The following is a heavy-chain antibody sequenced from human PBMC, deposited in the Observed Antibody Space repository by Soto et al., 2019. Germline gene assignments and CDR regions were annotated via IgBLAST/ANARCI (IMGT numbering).Heavy chain of an antibody. CDR3: ARGTYCGTDCHYHFDS. CDR1: GYTFSGYA. D-gene: IGHD2-21*02. Sequence: GGSLRLSCAASGYTFSGYAMSWARQAPGKGLEWVADISASGGGTHYADSVRGRFTISRDNAEKSVYLEMSSLRVEDTAIYYCARGTYCGTDCHYHFDSWGQGTRVTVSS. V-gene: IGHV3-23*01. J-gene: IGHJ4*02. CDR2: ISASGGGT.